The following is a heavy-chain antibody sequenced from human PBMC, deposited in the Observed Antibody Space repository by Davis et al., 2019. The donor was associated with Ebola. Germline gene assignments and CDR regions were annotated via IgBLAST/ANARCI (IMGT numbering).Heavy chain of an antibody. CDR1: GYTFTSYG. CDR2: ISAYNGNT. CDR3: ARLSLFGYCSGGSCPRFDI. J-gene: IGHJ6*02. Sequence: ASVKVSCKASGYTFTSYGISWVRQAPGQGLEWMGWISAYNGNTNYAQKLQGRVTMTTDTSTSTAYMELRSLRSDDTAVYYCARLSLFGYCSGGSCPRFDIWGQGTTVTVSS. V-gene: IGHV1-18*01. D-gene: IGHD2-15*01.